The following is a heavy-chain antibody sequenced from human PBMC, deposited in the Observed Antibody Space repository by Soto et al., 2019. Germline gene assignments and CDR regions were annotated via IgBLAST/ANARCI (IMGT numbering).Heavy chain of an antibody. Sequence: SETLSLTCTVSGGSISSGGCYWSWIRQHPGKGLEWIGYIYYSGSTYYNPSLKSRVTISVDTSKNQFSLKLSSVTAADTAVYYCARDLIDYCSSTSCSRDAFDIWGQGTMVTVSS. J-gene: IGHJ3*02. CDR2: IYYSGST. D-gene: IGHD2-2*01. CDR3: ARDLIDYCSSTSCSRDAFDI. V-gene: IGHV4-31*03. CDR1: GGSISSGGCY.